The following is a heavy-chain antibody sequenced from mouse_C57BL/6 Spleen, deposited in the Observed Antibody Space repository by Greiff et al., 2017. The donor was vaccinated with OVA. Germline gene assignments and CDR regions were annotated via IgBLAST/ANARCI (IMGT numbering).Heavy chain of an antibody. D-gene: IGHD1-1*01. Sequence: QVQLQQSGPGLVAPSQSLSITCTVSGFSLTSYGVHWVRQPPGKGLEWLVVIWSDGSTTYNSALKSRLSISKDNAKSQVFLKMNSLQTDDTAMYYCARHLITTVVARGAMDDWGQGTSVTVSS. CDR1: GFSLTSYG. J-gene: IGHJ4*01. CDR3: ARHLITTVVARGAMDD. V-gene: IGHV2-6-1*01. CDR2: IWSDGST.